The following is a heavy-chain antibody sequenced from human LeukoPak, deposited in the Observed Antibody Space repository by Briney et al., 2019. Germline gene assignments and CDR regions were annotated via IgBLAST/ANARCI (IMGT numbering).Heavy chain of an antibody. V-gene: IGHV4-39*01. CDR3: GITPHSPPLKSGATFSVAPSKNQFPWRVSSVTAADRGVFSCVSHPYSSYYSNMDV. J-gene: IGHJ6*02. CDR1: GGSISSSGYY. D-gene: IGHD7-27*01. Sequence: SSETLSLTCTVSGGSISSSGYYWGWIRQPPGKGLEWIGSVDYTGITSHSPSLKSRVTISVDTSKNQFSLKVSSVSAADTGVYYLGITPHSPPLKSGATFSVAPSKNQFPWRVSSVTAADRGVFSCVSHPYSSYYSNMDVWGRGTTVTVS. CDR2: VDYTGIT.